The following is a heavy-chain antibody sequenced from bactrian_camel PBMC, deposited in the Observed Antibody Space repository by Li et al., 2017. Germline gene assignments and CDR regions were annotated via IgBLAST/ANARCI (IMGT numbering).Heavy chain of an antibody. CDR1: GFSFRTYA. Sequence: VQLVESGGGLVLPGGSLGLSCAASGFSFRTYAMSWVRRAPGKGLEWVSAIGGSGGASYYADSVKGRFTISKDNSKNTVYLQMNSLKSEDTGVYYCAVRLPTTPAYGPSWGEEGEARDCRINDVYGMHFWGKGTQVTVS. D-gene: IGHD4*01. V-gene: IGHV3S40*01. CDR2: IGGSGGAS. J-gene: IGHJ7*01.